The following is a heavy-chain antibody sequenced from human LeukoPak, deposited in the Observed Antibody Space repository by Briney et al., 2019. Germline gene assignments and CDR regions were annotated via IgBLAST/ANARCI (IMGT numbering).Heavy chain of an antibody. Sequence: ASVTVSCKASGYTFTNYGFSWVRQAPGHGLEWMGWISAYNGNTNYAHKLQGRVTMTTDTSTSTDYMELRSLRFDETAVYYCARDGGITVAADDYWGQGTLVTVSS. D-gene: IGHD6-19*01. CDR1: GYTFTNYG. CDR2: ISAYNGNT. J-gene: IGHJ4*02. CDR3: ARDGGITVAADDY. V-gene: IGHV1-18*01.